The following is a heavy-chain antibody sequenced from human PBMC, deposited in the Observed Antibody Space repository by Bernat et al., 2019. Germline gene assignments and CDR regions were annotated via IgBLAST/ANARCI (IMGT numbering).Heavy chain of an antibody. V-gene: IGHV3-33*01. J-gene: IGHJ4*02. D-gene: IGHD1-26*01. Sequence: QVQLVESGGGVVQPGRSLRLSCAASGFTFSDNGMHWVRQAPGKGLEWVAVIWHDGSNENYAEYVKGRFTISRDNSESTLYLQMNSLRAEDSALYYGAREHSVGSTRGFDYWGQGTLVTVSS. CDR2: IWHDGSNE. CDR3: AREHSVGSTRGFDY. CDR1: GFTFSDNG.